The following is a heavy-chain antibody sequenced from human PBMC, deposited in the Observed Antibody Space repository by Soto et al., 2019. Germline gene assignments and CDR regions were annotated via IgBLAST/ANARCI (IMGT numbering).Heavy chain of an antibody. D-gene: IGHD2-2*01. CDR2: ISAYNGNT. CDR3: ARVPIWYQSSGWFDP. CDR1: GYTFTSYG. J-gene: IGHJ5*02. Sequence: ASVKVSCKASGYTFTSYGISWVRQAPGQGLEWMGWISAYNGNTKYAQKLQGRVTMTTDTSTSTAYMELRSLRSDDTAVYYCARVPIWYQSSGWFDPWGQGTLVTSP. V-gene: IGHV1-18*01.